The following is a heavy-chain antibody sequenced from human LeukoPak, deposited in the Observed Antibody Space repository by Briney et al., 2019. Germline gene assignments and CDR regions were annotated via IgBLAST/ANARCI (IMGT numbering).Heavy chain of an antibody. Sequence: GGSLRLSCAASGFTFSSYGMHWVRQAPGKGLEWVAVIWYDGSNKYYADSVKGRFTISRDNSKNTLYLQMNSLRAEDTAVYSCVRRDQYVSADYWGQGTLVTVSS. V-gene: IGHV3-33*01. CDR1: GFTFSSYG. CDR2: IWYDGSNK. D-gene: IGHD3-16*01. CDR3: VRRDQYVSADY. J-gene: IGHJ4*02.